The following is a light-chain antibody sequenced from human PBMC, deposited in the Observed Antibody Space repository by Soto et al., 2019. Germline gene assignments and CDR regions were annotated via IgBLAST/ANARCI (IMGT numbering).Light chain of an antibody. J-gene: IGKJ4*01. CDR1: QDIRSY. CDR3: LQDYNYPLT. Sequence: AIQMTQSPSSLSASVGDRVTITCRASQDIRSYLGWYQQEPGKAPKLLIYAASSLQSGVPSRFSGSGYGTDFTLTINSLQPEDVATYYCLQDYNYPLTLGGGTKVEIK. V-gene: IGKV1-6*01. CDR2: AAS.